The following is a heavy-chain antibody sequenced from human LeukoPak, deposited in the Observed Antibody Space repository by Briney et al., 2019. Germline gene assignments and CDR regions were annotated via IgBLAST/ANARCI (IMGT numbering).Heavy chain of an antibody. J-gene: IGHJ4*02. D-gene: IGHD2-2*03. Sequence: GGSLRLSCAASGFTFSSYAMHWVRQAPGKGLEWVAVMSYVGSNKYYADSVKGRFTISRDNSKNTLYLQMNSLRDEDTAVYYCAKDSHWILFDDWGQGTLVTVSS. CDR2: MSYVGSNK. CDR3: AKDSHWILFDD. CDR1: GFTFSSYA. V-gene: IGHV3-30*04.